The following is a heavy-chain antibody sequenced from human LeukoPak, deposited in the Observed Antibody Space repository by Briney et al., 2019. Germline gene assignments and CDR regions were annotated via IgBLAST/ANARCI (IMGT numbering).Heavy chain of an antibody. CDR2: INWNGGST. CDR1: GFTFDDYG. J-gene: IGHJ4*02. Sequence: GGSLRLSCAASGFTFDDYGMSWVRQAPGKGLEWVSGINWNGGSTGYADSVKGRFTISRDNAKNSLYLQMNSLRAEDTALYYCAREGFVAVAGSQGWPDYWGQGTLVTVSS. V-gene: IGHV3-20*04. CDR3: AREGFVAVAGSQGWPDY. D-gene: IGHD6-19*01.